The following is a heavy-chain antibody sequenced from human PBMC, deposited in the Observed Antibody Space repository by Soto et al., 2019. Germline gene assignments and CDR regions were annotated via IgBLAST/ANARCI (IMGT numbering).Heavy chain of an antibody. CDR3: ARPYCSGGSCYDWFDP. D-gene: IGHD2-15*01. V-gene: IGHV1-69*02. J-gene: IGHJ5*02. CDR2: VIPILGIA. CDR1: GGTFSSYT. Sequence: ASVKVSCKASGGTFSSYTISWVRQAPGQGLEWMGRVIPILGIANYAQKFQGRVTITADKSTSTAYMELSSLRSEDTAVYYCARPYCSGGSCYDWFDPWGQGTLVTVSS.